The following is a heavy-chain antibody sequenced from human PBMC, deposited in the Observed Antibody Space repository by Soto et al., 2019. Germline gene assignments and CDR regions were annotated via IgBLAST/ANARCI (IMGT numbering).Heavy chain of an antibody. V-gene: IGHV1-69*01. CDR2: VSPPFRTS. Sequence: QVQLVQSGAEVKKPGSSVKVSCKTSGVSFNNNGIGWVRQAPGHGLEWMGGVSPPFRTSNYARKFQGRISITADAYTGTVNMELSSLTAEDTAQYYYARVLYYGSGSYSPYGMDVWGQGTTVTVSS. J-gene: IGHJ6*02. CDR1: GVSFNNNG. D-gene: IGHD3-10*01. CDR3: ARVLYYGSGSYSPYGMDV.